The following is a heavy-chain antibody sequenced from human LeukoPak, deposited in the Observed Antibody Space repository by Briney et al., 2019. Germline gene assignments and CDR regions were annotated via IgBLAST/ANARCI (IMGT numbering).Heavy chain of an antibody. D-gene: IGHD6-19*01. V-gene: IGHV4-59*01. Sequence: SETLSLTCTVSDGSLSSYCWSWIRQTPGKGLEWIGYIYYSGSAHYNPSLKSRVTISVDTSKNQFSLKVTSVTATDTAVYYCARVAAPIAVAGTGAFDIWGQGTLVTVSS. CDR2: IYYSGSA. CDR3: ARVAAPIAVAGTGAFDI. J-gene: IGHJ3*02. CDR1: DGSLSSYC.